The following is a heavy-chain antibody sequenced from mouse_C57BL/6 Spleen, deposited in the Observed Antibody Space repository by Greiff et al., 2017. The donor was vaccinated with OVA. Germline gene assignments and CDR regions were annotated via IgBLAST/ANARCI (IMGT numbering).Heavy chain of an antibody. V-gene: IGHV2-2*01. J-gene: IGHJ1*03. CDR2: IWSGGST. Sequence: QVQLQQSGPGLVQPSQSLSITCTVSGFSLTSYGVHWVRQSPGKGLEWLGVIWSGGSTDYNAAFISRLSISKDNSKSQVFFKMNSLQADYTAIYDCARRGGLGQGYFDVWGTGTTVTVSS. D-gene: IGHD4-1*01. CDR1: GFSLTSYG. CDR3: ARRGGLGQGYFDV.